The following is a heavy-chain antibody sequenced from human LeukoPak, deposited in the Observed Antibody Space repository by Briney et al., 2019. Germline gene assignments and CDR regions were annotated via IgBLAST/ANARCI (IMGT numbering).Heavy chain of an antibody. CDR2: INRRGHT. V-gene: IGHV3-43*01. J-gene: IGHJ4*02. CDR3: AKEVDCPSDCLFFHS. Sequence: GGSLRLSCAASGFTFDRFTIHWVRQTPGKGLEWVSLINRRGHTFYADSVKGRFTISRDNSRNSVFLQMNSLGPEDTALYHCAKEVDCPSDCLFFHSWGQGTLVTVSS. D-gene: IGHD2-21*02. CDR1: GFTFDRFT.